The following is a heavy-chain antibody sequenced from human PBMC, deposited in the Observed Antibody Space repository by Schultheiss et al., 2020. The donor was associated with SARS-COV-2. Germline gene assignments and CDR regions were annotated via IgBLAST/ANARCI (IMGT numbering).Heavy chain of an antibody. CDR3: ATGDYCSGGSCYGAVDY. V-gene: IGHV3-23*01. Sequence: GGSLRLSCAASGFTFSSYAMSWVRQAPGKGLEWVSAISGSGGSTYYADSVKGRFTISRDNSKNTLYLQMNSLRAEDTAVYYCATGDYCSGGSCYGAVDYWGQGTLVTAPQ. CDR2: ISGSGGST. J-gene: IGHJ4*02. CDR1: GFTFSSYA. D-gene: IGHD2-15*01.